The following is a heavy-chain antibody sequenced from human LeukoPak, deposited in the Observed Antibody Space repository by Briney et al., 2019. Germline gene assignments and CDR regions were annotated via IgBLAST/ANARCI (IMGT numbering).Heavy chain of an antibody. CDR2: IYYSGST. D-gene: IGHD6-19*01. J-gene: IGHJ4*02. CDR3: AREGGDYSSFYYFDY. Sequence: SETLSLTCTVSGGSISSGGYYWSWIRQHPGKGLEWIGYIYYSGSTYYNPSLKSRVTISVDTSKNQFSLKLSSVTAADTAVYYCAREGGDYSSFYYFDYWGQGTLVTVSS. V-gene: IGHV4-31*03. CDR1: GGSISSGGYY.